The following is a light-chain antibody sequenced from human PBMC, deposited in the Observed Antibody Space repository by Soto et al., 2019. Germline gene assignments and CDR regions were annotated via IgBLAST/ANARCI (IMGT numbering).Light chain of an antibody. CDR3: QQTNSIPLI. CDR1: QSISSW. CDR2: TAS. Sequence: DIQMTQSPSSVSASVGDRVTITCRASQSISSWLAWYQQKPGRAPKVLIYTASILKTGVPSRFSGSGSGPDFTITISRLQPEDFATYYCQQTNSIPLIFGGGTKVEIK. J-gene: IGKJ4*01. V-gene: IGKV1-12*01.